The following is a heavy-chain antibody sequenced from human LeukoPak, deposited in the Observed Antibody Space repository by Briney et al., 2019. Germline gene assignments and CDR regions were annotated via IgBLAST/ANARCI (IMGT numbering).Heavy chain of an antibody. CDR1: GFTFSSYA. CDR3: AKTDIVVVVAATPPYYFDY. CDR2: ISGSGGST. D-gene: IGHD2-15*01. J-gene: IGHJ4*02. V-gene: IGHV3-23*01. Sequence: GGSLRLSCAASGFTFSSYAMSWVRQAPGKGLEWVSAISGSGGSTYYADSVKGRFTISRDNSKNTLYLQMNSLRAEDTAVYYCAKTDIVVVVAATPPYYFDYWGQGTLVTVSS.